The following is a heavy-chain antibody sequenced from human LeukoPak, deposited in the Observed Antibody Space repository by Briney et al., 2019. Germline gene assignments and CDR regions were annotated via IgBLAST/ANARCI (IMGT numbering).Heavy chain of an antibody. CDR3: TRVVFSSRVGAFDI. Sequence: GGSLRLSCAASGFTFSSSWMHWVRQAPGKGLVGVSLINNDGSSTNYADSVKGRFTISRDNAKDTLYLQMNSLRAEDTAVYYCTRVVFSSRVGAFDIWGQGTMVTVSS. CDR1: GFTFSSSW. V-gene: IGHV3-74*01. J-gene: IGHJ3*02. D-gene: IGHD6-13*01. CDR2: INNDGSST.